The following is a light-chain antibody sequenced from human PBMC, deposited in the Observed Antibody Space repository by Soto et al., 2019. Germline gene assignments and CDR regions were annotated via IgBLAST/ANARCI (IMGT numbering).Light chain of an antibody. J-gene: IGKJ1*01. CDR3: HQYGSSPRT. Sequence: EIVLTQSPGTLSLSPGDRPTLSCRASQSVSSNSLAWYQQKPGQAPRLLIYGASIRATGIPDRFSGSGSETDFTLTIRRLEPEDFAMYFCHQYGSSPRTFGQGTKVEIK. V-gene: IGKV3-20*01. CDR2: GAS. CDR1: QSVSSNS.